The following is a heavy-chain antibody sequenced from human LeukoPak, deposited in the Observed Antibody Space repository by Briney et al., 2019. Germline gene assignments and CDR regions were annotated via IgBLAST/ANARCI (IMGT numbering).Heavy chain of an antibody. CDR3: ARDFTHRQAFDI. Sequence: GGSLRLSCTTSGLTFSDFWMAWVRQAPGKGLEWVANIKQDGSEKYYVDSVKGRFTISRDNAKNSLYLQMNSLGAEDTAVYYCARDFTHRQAFDIWGQGTMVTVSS. J-gene: IGHJ3*02. V-gene: IGHV3-7*01. CDR1: GLTFSDFW. CDR2: IKQDGSEK.